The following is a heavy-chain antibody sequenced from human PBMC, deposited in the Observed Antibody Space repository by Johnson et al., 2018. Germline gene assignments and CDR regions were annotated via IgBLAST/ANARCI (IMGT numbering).Heavy chain of an antibody. CDR2: ISGSGDST. D-gene: IGHD3-22*01. J-gene: IGHJ3*01. Sequence: VQLQESGGGLVQPGGSXRLSCAASGFTFSSYAMSWVRQAPGKGLEWVSAISGSGDSTSYADSVKGRFPLPRDNSNNTLYLQMNSLRAEDTAVYYCAKNGDLYYSDSSSYRPDAFDHWGQGTMVTVSS. V-gene: IGHV3-23*01. CDR1: GFTFSSYA. CDR3: AKNGDLYYSDSSSYRPDAFDH.